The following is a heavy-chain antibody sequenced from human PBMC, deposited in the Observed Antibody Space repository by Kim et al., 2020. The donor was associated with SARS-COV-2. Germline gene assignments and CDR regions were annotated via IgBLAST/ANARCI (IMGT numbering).Heavy chain of an antibody. V-gene: IGHV3-23*01. D-gene: IGHD6-13*01. CDR1: GFSFGNSD. CDR3: AKGGRSSSWYYNYLDY. Sequence: GVSLRLSCAASGFSFGNSDMTWVRQAPGKGLEWVSVISITGSNTHYADSVKGRFTISRDNFRNTLYLQMNSLGAEDTAIYYCAKGGRSSSWYYNYLDYWGQGTLVTVSS. J-gene: IGHJ4*02. CDR2: ISITGSNT.